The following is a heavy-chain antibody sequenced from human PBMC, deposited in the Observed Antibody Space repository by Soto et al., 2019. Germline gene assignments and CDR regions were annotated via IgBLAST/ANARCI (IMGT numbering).Heavy chain of an antibody. CDR2: IIPTFGTA. J-gene: IGHJ6*02. D-gene: IGHD1-26*01. Sequence: SVKVSCKASGGSFSNSALSWVRQAPGQGLEWMGGIIPTFGTADYAQRFQGRVTITADESTSTAYIELISLRSEDTAVYFCASPAGPRPYYFHPMDVWGQGTTVTVSS. CDR3: ASPAGPRPYYFHPMDV. CDR1: GGSFSNSA. V-gene: IGHV1-69*13.